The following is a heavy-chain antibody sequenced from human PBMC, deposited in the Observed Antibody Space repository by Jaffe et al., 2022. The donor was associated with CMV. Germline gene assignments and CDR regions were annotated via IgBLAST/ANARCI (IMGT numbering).Heavy chain of an antibody. V-gene: IGHV3-23*01. D-gene: IGHD3-22*01. J-gene: IGHJ3*02. Sequence: EVQLLESGGGLVQPGGSLRLSCAASGFTFSSYAMSWVRQAPGKGLEWVSAISGSGGSTYYADSVKGRFTISRDNSKNTLYLQMNSLRAEDTAVYYCAKDSLYSSGPITLLDDAFDIWGQGTMVTVSS. CDR3: AKDSLYSSGPITLLDDAFDI. CDR1: GFTFSSYA. CDR2: ISGSGGST.